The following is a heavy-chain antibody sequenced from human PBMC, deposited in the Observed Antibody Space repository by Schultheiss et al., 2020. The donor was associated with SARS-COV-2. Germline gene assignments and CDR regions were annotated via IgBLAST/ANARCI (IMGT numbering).Heavy chain of an antibody. D-gene: IGHD6-13*01. CDR2: IYYSGST. Sequence: SETLSLTCTVSGGSISSSSYYWGWIRQPPGKGLEWIGSIYYSGSTYYNPSLKSRVTISVDTSKNQFSLKLSSVTAADTAVYYCASLSLKQLVPFFDYWGQGTLVTVSS. V-gene: IGHV4-39*01. CDR1: GGSISSSSYY. CDR3: ASLSLKQLVPFFDY. J-gene: IGHJ4*02.